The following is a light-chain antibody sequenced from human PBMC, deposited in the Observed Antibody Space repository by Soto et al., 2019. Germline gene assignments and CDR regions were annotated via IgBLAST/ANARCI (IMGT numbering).Light chain of an antibody. V-gene: IGKV1-5*03. J-gene: IGKJ2*01. Sequence: DIQMTQSPSTLSASVGDRVTITCRASQSISSWLAWYQQKPGKAPELLIYKASILESGVPSRFSGSGSGTKVTLPISSLQHYDFLAYYCQQYNSFSLFTFGQGTKLEIK. CDR1: QSISSW. CDR3: QQYNSFSLFT. CDR2: KAS.